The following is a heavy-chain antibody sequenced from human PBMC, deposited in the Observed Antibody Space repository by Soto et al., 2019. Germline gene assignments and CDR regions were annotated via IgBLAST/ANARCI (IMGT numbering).Heavy chain of an antibody. J-gene: IGHJ6*04. CDR3: ASLRGYCSSTSCLPHMDV. V-gene: IGHV4-59*08. Sequence: SETLSLTCTVSGGSISSYYWSWIRQPPGKGLEWIGYIYYSGSTNYNPSLKSRVTISVDTSKNQFSLKLSSVTAADTAVYYCASLRGYCSSTSCLPHMDVWGKGTKVTVSS. CDR1: GGSISSYY. D-gene: IGHD2-2*01. CDR2: IYYSGST.